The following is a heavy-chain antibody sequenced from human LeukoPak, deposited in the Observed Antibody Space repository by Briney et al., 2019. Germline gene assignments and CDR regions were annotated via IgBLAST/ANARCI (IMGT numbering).Heavy chain of an antibody. D-gene: IGHD3-22*01. V-gene: IGHV3-23*01. Sequence: GGSLRLSCAASGFTFTTYGMSWVRQAPGKGLEWASGISSSGGNTYYADSVKGRFTISRDNSKSTLYLQMNSLRVEDTAVYYCAKGSASSGYPRDYWGQGTLVTVSS. CDR3: AKGSASSGYPRDY. J-gene: IGHJ4*02. CDR1: GFTFTTYG. CDR2: ISSSGGNT.